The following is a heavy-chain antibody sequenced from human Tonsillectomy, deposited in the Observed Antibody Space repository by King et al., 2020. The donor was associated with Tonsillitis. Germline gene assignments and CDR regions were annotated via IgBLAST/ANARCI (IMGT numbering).Heavy chain of an antibody. V-gene: IGHV4-61*01. D-gene: IGHD1-20*01. CDR1: GGSVSSGSFY. Sequence: QLQESGPGLVKPSETLSLTCTVSGGSVSSGSFYWSWIRQPPGKGLEWIGYIYYSGSTNYNPSLKSRVTISVDTSNNQFSLKLSSVTAADTAVYYCARDRPLYTWNDSNYYYGMDVWGQGTTVTVSS. CDR2: IYYSGST. CDR3: ARDRPLYTWNDSNYYYGMDV. J-gene: IGHJ6*02.